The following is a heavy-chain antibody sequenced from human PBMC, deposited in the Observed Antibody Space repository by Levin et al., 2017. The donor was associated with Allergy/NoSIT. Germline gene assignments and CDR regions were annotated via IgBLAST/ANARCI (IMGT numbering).Heavy chain of an antibody. D-gene: IGHD2-2*02. J-gene: IGHJ4*02. V-gene: IGHV5-51*01. Sequence: GESLKISCKGSGYSFTSYWIGWVRQMPGKGLEWMGIIYPGDSDTRYSPSFQGQVTISADKSISTAYLQWSSLKASDTAMYYCARRDHCSSTSCYIFDYWGQGTLVTVSS. CDR2: IYPGDSDT. CDR1: GYSFTSYW. CDR3: ARRDHCSSTSCYIFDY.